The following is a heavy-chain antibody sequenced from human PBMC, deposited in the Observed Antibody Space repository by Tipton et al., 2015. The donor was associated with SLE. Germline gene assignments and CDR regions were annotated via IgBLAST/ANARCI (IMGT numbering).Heavy chain of an antibody. CDR2: ISAYNGNT. Sequence: QVQLVQSGAEVKKPGASVKVSCKASGYTFTSYGISWVRQAPGQGLEWMGWISAYNGNTNYAQKFQGRVTMTRNTSISTAYMELSSLRSEDTAVYYCARVGYYGDHDGAFVLWGRGTLVTVSS. CDR1: GYTFTSYG. J-gene: IGHJ2*01. CDR3: ARVGYYGDHDGAFVL. V-gene: IGHV1-18*01. D-gene: IGHD4-17*01.